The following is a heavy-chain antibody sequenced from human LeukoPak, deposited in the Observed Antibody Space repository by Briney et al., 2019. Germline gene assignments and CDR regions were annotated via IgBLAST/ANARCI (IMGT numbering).Heavy chain of an antibody. D-gene: IGHD2-15*01. CDR2: IYYSGST. Sequence: PSETLSLTCTVSGGSISSYYWSWIRQPPGKGLEWIGYIYYSGSTNYNPSLKSRVTISVDTSKNQFSLRLSSVTAADTAVYYCARDLSGYRDYWGQGTLVTVSS. V-gene: IGHV4-59*12. J-gene: IGHJ4*02. CDR3: ARDLSGYRDY. CDR1: GGSISSYY.